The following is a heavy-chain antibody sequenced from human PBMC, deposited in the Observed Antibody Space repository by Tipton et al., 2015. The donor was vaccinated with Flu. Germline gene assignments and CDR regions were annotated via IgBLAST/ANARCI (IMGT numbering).Heavy chain of an antibody. Sequence: TLSLTCTVSGGSISSYYWSWIRQPPGKGLEWIGYIYYSGSTNYNPSLKSRVTISVDTSKNQFSLTLSSVTAADTAVDYCATQLLQPGGRVHYWYFDLWGRGTLVTVSS. CDR2: IYYSGST. D-gene: IGHD4-23*01. V-gene: IGHV4-59*01. CDR1: GGSISSYY. J-gene: IGHJ2*01. CDR3: ATQLLQPGGRVHYWYFDL.